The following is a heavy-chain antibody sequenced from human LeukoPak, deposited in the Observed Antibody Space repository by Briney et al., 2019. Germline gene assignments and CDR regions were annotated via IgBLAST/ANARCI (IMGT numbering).Heavy chain of an antibody. Sequence: PGGSLRLSCAASGFTFSSYWMSWVRQAPGKGLEWVANIKQDGSEKYYVDSVKGRFTISRDNAKNSLYLQMNNLRAEDTAVYYCARTGWELQLDYWGPGTLVTVSS. CDR3: ARTGWELQLDY. CDR2: IKQDGSEK. J-gene: IGHJ4*02. D-gene: IGHD1-26*01. V-gene: IGHV3-7*03. CDR1: GFTFSSYW.